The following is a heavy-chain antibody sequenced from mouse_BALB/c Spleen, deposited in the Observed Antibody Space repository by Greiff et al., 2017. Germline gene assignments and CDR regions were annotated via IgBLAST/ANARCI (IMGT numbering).Heavy chain of an antibody. CDR2: ISYSGST. Sequence: EVQLAESGPGLVKPSQSLSLTCTVTGYSITSDYAWNWIRQFPGNKLEWMGYISYSGSTSYNPSLKSRISITRDTSKNQFFLQLNSVTTEDTATYYCARYYDYDVYFDYWGQGTTLTVSS. V-gene: IGHV3-2*02. J-gene: IGHJ2*01. D-gene: IGHD2-4*01. CDR1: GYSITSDYA. CDR3: ARYYDYDVYFDY.